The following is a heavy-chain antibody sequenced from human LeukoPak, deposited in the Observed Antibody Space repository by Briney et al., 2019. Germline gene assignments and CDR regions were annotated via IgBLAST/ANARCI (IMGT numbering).Heavy chain of an antibody. CDR3: ARVKTSSSWYDDAFDI. D-gene: IGHD6-13*01. J-gene: IGHJ3*02. V-gene: IGHV3-20*01. CDR2: INWNGGST. Sequence: GGSLRLSCAASGFTFDDYGMSWVRQAPGKGLEWVSGINWNGGSTGYADSVKGRFTISRDNAKNSLYLQMNSLRAEDTALYHCARVKTSSSWYDDAFDIWGQGTMVTVSS. CDR1: GFTFDDYG.